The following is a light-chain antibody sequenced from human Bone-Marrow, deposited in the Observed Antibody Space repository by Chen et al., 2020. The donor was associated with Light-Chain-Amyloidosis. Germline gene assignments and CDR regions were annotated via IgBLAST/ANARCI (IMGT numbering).Light chain of an antibody. V-gene: IGLV3-25*03. CDR2: RDT. CDR3: QSADSSGTYEVI. J-gene: IGLJ2*01. CDR1: DLPTKY. Sequence: SYELTQPPSVSVSPGQPARITCSGDDLPTKYAYWYQQKPGQAPVLVIHRDTERPSGISERFSGSRSGTTATLTISGVQAEHEDDYHWQSADSSGTYEVIFGGGTKLTVL.